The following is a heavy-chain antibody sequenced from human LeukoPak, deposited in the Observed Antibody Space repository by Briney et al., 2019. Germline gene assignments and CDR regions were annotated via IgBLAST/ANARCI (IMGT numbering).Heavy chain of an antibody. D-gene: IGHD2/OR15-2a*01. CDR2: ISGSGTYI. V-gene: IGHV3-21*04. Sequence: PGGSLRLSRVASGFTFSNYNMNWVRQAPGKGLEWVSSISGSGTYIYYADSLKGRFTISRDNSKNTLYLQMNSLRAEDTAVYYCATLSDIDYWGQGTLVTVSS. CDR3: ATLSDIDY. J-gene: IGHJ4*02. CDR1: GFTFSNYN.